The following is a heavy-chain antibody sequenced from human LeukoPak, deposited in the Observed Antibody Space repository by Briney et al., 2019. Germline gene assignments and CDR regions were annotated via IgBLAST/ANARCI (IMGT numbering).Heavy chain of an antibody. CDR1: GGSISSYY. CDR2: IYYSGST. Sequence: SETLSLTCTVSGGSISSYYWSWIRQPPGKGLEWIGYIYYSGSTNYNPSLKSRVTISVDTSKNQFSLKLSSVTAADTAVYYCARTGVRDGQYNWFDPWGQGTLVTVSS. CDR3: ARTGVRDGQYNWFDP. V-gene: IGHV4-59*08. J-gene: IGHJ5*02. D-gene: IGHD3-10*01.